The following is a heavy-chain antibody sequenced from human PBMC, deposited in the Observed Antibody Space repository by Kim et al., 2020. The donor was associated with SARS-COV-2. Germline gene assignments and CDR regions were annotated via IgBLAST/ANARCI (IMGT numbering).Heavy chain of an antibody. J-gene: IGHJ4*02. D-gene: IGHD2-15*01. V-gene: IGHV4-34*01. Sequence: YNPSLKSRVTISVDTSKNQFSLKLSSVTAADTAVYYCARRCSGGSCYPDYWGQGTLVTVSS. CDR3: ARRCSGGSCYPDY.